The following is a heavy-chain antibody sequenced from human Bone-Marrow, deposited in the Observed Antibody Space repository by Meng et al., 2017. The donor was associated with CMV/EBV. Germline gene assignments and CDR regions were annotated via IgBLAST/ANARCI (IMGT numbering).Heavy chain of an antibody. Sequence: GGSLRLSCAASGFTFSDYYMSWIRQAPGKGLEWVSYISSSGSTIYYAGSVKGRFTISRDNSKNTLYLQMNSLRAEDTAVYYCARAKYSIAAASDYWGQGKLVTVSS. J-gene: IGHJ4*02. V-gene: IGHV3-11*04. CDR3: ARAKYSIAAASDY. CDR2: ISSSGSTI. CDR1: GFTFSDYY. D-gene: IGHD6-6*01.